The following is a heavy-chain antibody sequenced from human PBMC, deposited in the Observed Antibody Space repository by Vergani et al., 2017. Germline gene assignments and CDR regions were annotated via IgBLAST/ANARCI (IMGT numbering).Heavy chain of an antibody. D-gene: IGHD3-16*01. CDR2: IDRNYGVK. V-gene: IGHV3-9*01. Sequence: VEAGGGLVQPGGSLRLSCTASGFTFQAFAFHWVRQVSGRGLEWVSGIDRNYGVKNGNSFGGRFSISRDKAKKAVFLQMNNLRHEDTVLYFCVKDNDYVAVGPFDLWGRGTLVTVSS. J-gene: IGHJ2*01. CDR1: GFTFQAFA. CDR3: VKDNDYVAVGPFDL.